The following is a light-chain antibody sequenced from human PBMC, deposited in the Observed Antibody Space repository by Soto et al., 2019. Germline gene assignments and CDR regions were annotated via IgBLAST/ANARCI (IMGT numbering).Light chain of an antibody. CDR2: GAS. J-gene: IGKJ1*01. V-gene: IGKV3-15*01. Sequence: EIVMTQSPATLSVSPGERATLSCRASQSVSSNLAWYQQKPGQAPRLLIYGASTRATGIPARFSGSGSGTEFTLTISSLQSEDFAVYYCQQYNNWPPTWTLGQGTKVDIQ. CDR3: QQYNNWPPTWT. CDR1: QSVSSN.